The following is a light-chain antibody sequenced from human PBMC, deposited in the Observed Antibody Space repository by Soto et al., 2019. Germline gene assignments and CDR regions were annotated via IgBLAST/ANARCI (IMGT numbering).Light chain of an antibody. CDR3: ATWDASLSGNII. V-gene: IGLV1-47*01. Sequence: VLTQPPSTSGTPGQRVTIPCFGSSSNIGGNYVFWYQHLPGTAPKLLIYRNNQRPSGVPDRFSGSKSGTSASLAISGLRAEDEADYYCATWDASLSGNIIFGGGTQLTVL. CDR1: SSNIGGNY. J-gene: IGLJ7*01. CDR2: RNN.